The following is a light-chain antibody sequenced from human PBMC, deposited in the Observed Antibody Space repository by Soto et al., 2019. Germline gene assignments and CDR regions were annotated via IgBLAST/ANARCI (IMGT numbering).Light chain of an antibody. V-gene: IGKV3-20*01. CDR1: RSVSTN. J-gene: IGKJ1*01. Sequence: EIVLTQSPGTLSLSPGEGGTLSCRASRSVSTNLAWYQHKAGQAPRLLIYDASKRATGIPARFSGSGSGTDFTLTISSLEPEDFAVYYCQQYGSSGTFGQGTKVDIK. CDR3: QQYGSSGT. CDR2: DAS.